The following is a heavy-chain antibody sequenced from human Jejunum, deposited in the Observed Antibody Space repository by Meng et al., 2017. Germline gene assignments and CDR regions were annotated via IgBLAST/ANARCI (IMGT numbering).Heavy chain of an antibody. Sequence: QVQLVQSGAEVKKPWASVKVSCKASGYTFISYSVHWVRQAPGQNLEWMGWINIATGDTAYSQKFQGRVTFTRDTSASTAFMDLSSLRSEDTAVYYCARRNSGYHEVIDYWGQGTLVTVSS. CDR2: INIATGDT. V-gene: IGHV1-3*04. D-gene: IGHD5-12*01. J-gene: IGHJ4*02. CDR3: ARRNSGYHEVIDY. CDR1: GYTFISYS.